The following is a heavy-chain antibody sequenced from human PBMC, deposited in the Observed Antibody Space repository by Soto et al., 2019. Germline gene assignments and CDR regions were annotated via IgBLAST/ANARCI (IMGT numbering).Heavy chain of an antibody. CDR1: GFTFSSYG. CDR2: ISYDGSNK. Sequence: QVQLVESGGGVVQPGRSLRLSCAASGFTFSSYGMHWVRQAPGKGLEWVAVISYDGSNKYYADSVKGRFTISRDNSKNTLYLHMNSLRAEDTAVYYCAKARSAKYGMDVWGQGTTVTVSS. J-gene: IGHJ6*02. V-gene: IGHV3-30*18. CDR3: AKARSAKYGMDV.